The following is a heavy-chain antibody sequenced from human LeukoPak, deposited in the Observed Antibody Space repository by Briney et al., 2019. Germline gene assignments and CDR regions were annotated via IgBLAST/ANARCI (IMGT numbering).Heavy chain of an antibody. D-gene: IGHD6-19*01. CDR3: AKELGSGWSLRDLDY. CDR2: IWYDGSNK. CDR1: GFTFSSYG. V-gene: IGHV3-33*06. Sequence: GGSLRLSCAASGFTFSSYGMHWVRQAPGKGLEWVAVIWYDGSNKYYADSVKGRFTISRDNSKNTLYLQMNSLRAEDTAVYYCAKELGSGWSLRDLDYWGQGTLVTVSS. J-gene: IGHJ4*02.